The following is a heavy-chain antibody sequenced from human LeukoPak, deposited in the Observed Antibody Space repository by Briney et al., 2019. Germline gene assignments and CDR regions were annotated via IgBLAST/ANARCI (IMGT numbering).Heavy chain of an antibody. V-gene: IGHV4-34*01. CDR3: ARGPGPLFGAWYDP. CDR2: INHSGST. D-gene: IGHD1-26*01. CDR1: GVSFSGYY. Sequence: SETLSLTCAVYGVSFSGYYWSWIRQPPGKGLEWIGEINHSGSTNYNPSLKSRVTISVDTSKNQFSVKLSSVTAADTAVYYCARGPGPLFGAWYDPWGQGTLVTVSS. J-gene: IGHJ5*02.